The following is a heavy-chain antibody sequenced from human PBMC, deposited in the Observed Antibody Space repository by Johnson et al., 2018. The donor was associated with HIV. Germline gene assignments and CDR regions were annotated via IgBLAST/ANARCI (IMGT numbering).Heavy chain of an antibody. D-gene: IGHD2-15*01. CDR1: GFTFSSYA. V-gene: IGHV3-NL1*01. CDR2: IYSGGST. CDR3: ARDRRVSREGYCSGGTCYPYIAYPNAFDI. Sequence: QVQLVESGGGVVQPGRSLRLSCAASGFTFSSYAMHWVRQAPGKGLEWVSVIYSGGSTYYADSVKGRCTISRDNSKNTLYLHLNSLRAEDTAVYYCARDRRVSREGYCSGGTCYPYIAYPNAFDIWGQGTMVTVSS. J-gene: IGHJ3*02.